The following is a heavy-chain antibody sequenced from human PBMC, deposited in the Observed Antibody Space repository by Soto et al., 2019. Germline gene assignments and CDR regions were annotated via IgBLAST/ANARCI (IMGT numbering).Heavy chain of an antibody. CDR2: INPHSGET. V-gene: IGHV1-2*02. D-gene: IGHD1-26*01. CDR1: GYTFTDYF. Sequence: QVQLVQSGAEVKKAGASVKVSCKPSGYTFTDYFMHWVRQAPGQGLEWMGWINPHSGETHYAQKFQGRVTMTRDTSINTAHMELRRLRSDDSAVYYCAKDLVNSGSYHPGDWGQGTLVTVSS. CDR3: AKDLVNSGSYHPGD. J-gene: IGHJ4*02.